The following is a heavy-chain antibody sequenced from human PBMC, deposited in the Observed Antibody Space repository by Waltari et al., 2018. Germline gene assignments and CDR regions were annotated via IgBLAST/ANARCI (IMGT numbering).Heavy chain of an antibody. CDR1: RGLFRSSY. CDR3: ARDDRDFYYMDV. Sequence: QVDLVQSGYEVKQPGSSVKNSCQAPRGLFRSSYVTWARQAPGQGLEWMGRIRPMVWTPNYAQRFLCRVTFTADDSTNTIYMEMSGLRSDDTAVYYCARDDRDFYYMDVWGNGTTVTVSP. D-gene: IGHD3-22*01. CDR2: IRPMVWTP. J-gene: IGHJ6*04. V-gene: IGHV1-69*18.